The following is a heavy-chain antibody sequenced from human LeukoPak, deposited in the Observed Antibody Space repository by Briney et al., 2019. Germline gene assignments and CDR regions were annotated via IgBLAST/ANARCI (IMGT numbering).Heavy chain of an antibody. Sequence: GGSLRLSCAASGFTFSSYGMHWVRQAPGKGLEWVAFIRYDGSNKYYADSVKGRFTISRDNSKNTLYLQMNSLRAEDTALYYCAKDTCSGGSCHYYGMDVWGQGTTVTVSS. CDR3: AKDTCSGGSCHYYGMDV. V-gene: IGHV3-30*02. CDR2: IRYDGSNK. CDR1: GFTFSSYG. D-gene: IGHD2-15*01. J-gene: IGHJ6*02.